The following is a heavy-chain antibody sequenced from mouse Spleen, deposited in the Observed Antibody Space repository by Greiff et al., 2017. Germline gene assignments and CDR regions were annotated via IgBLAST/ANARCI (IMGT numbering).Heavy chain of an antibody. V-gene: IGHV1-15*01. Sequence: QVQLQQSGAELVRPGASVTLSCKASGYTFTDYEMHWVKQTPVHGLEWIGAIDPETGGTAYNQKFKGKAILTADKSSSTAYMELRSLTSEDSAVYYCTRSSSYDDWYFDVWGAGTTVTVSS. D-gene: IGHD1-1*01. CDR2: IDPETGGT. CDR1: GYTFTDYE. J-gene: IGHJ1*01. CDR3: TRSSSYDDWYFDV.